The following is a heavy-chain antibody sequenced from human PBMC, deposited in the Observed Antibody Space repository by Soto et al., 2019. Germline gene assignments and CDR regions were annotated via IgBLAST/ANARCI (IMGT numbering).Heavy chain of an antibody. CDR2: ISWNSRNI. V-gene: IGHV3-9*01. CDR1: GFSFEDYG. J-gene: IGHJ6*02. Sequence: GGSLRLSCAASGFSFEDYGIHWVRQAPGKGLEWVSSISWNSRNIAYADSVKGRFTVSRDNAKNSLYLQMNSLRPEDTALYYCAKDIARYQLVLITEGMDVWGQGTTVTVSS. D-gene: IGHD3-10*01. CDR3: AKDIARYQLVLITEGMDV.